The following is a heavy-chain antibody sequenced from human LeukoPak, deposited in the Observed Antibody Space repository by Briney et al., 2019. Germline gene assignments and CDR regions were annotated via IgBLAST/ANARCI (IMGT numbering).Heavy chain of an antibody. J-gene: IGHJ3*02. CDR3: ASHGSLPGDAFDI. CDR1: GGSISSGDYY. D-gene: IGHD3-10*01. CDR2: IYYSGGT. V-gene: IGHV4-61*08. Sequence: SETLSLTCTVSGGSISSGDYYWSWIRQPPGKGLEWIGYIYYSGGTNYNPSLKSRVTISVDTSKNQFSLKLSSVTAADTAVYYCASHGSLPGDAFDIWGQGTMVTVSS.